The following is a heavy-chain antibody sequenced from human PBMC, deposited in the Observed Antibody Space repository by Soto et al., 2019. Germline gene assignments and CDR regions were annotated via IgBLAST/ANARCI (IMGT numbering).Heavy chain of an antibody. J-gene: IGHJ6*02. D-gene: IGHD3-3*01. V-gene: IGHV3-23*01. CDR3: AKDSGYYDFWSGYPYYYYGMDA. Sequence: GGSLRLSCAASGFTFSSYAMSWVRQAPGKGLEWVSAISGSGGSTYYADSVKGRFTISRDNSKNALYLQMNSLRAEDTAVYYCAKDSGYYDFWSGYPYYYYGMDAWGQGTTVTVSS. CDR1: GFTFSSYA. CDR2: ISGSGGST.